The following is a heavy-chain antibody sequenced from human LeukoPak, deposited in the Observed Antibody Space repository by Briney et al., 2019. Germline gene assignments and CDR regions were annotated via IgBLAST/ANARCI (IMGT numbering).Heavy chain of an antibody. CDR3: ATDGSGGYSYGYFLN. J-gene: IGHJ4*02. D-gene: IGHD5-18*01. CDR1: GGSISSGSYY. CDR2: IYTSGST. Sequence: SETLSLTCTVSGGSISSGSYYWSWIRQPAGKGLEWIGRIYTSGSTNYNPSLKSRVTISVDTSKNQFSLKLSSVTAADTAVYYCATDGSGGYSYGYFLNWGQGTLVTVSS. V-gene: IGHV4-61*02.